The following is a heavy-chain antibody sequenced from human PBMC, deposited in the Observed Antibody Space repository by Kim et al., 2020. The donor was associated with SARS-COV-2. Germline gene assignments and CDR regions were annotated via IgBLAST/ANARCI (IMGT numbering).Heavy chain of an antibody. Sequence: ASVKVSCKASAYTFTSYGLIWVRQAPGQGLEWMGWINTYNGNTKYAQRFQGRVTMTTDSSTKTTYMELRNLRSDDTALYYCATGLGELSSGDYWGQGTPVTVSS. CDR3: ATGLGELSSGDY. CDR1: AYTFTSYG. V-gene: IGHV1-18*01. CDR2: INTYNGNT. J-gene: IGHJ4*02. D-gene: IGHD3-16*02.